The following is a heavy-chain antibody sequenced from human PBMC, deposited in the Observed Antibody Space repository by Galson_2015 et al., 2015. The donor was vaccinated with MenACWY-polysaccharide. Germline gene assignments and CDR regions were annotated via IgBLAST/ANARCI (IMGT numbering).Heavy chain of an antibody. CDR3: ARWSSRGNPDDYLDY. Sequence: SVKVSCKASGYTFDSYAINWVRQATGQGLEWMGWMSPNSGGTGSAQELQGRGTMTSDTSINTAYMELSIQTSEDTAVYDCARWSSRGNPDDYLDYWAHGTQVTVSS. CDR2: MSPNSGGT. CDR1: GYTFDSYA. V-gene: IGHV1-8*01. D-gene: IGHD4-23*01. J-gene: IGHJ4*01.